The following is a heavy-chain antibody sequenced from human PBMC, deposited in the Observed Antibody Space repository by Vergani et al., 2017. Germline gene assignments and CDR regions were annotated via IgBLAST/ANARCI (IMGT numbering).Heavy chain of an antibody. J-gene: IGHJ4*02. CDR2: IYYSGST. D-gene: IGHD3-22*01. Sequence: QVQLQESGPGLVKPSETLSLTCTVSGGSISSYYWSWIRQPPGKGLEWIGYIYYSGSTNYNPSLKSRVTISVDTSRNQFSLKLSSVTAADTAVYYCASTPNYAGYDSSALPYYFDYWGQGTLVTVSS. CDR3: ASTPNYAGYDSSALPYYFDY. CDR1: GGSISSYY. V-gene: IGHV4-59*01.